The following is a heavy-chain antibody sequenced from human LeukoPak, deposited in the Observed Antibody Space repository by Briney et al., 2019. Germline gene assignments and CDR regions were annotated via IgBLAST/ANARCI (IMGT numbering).Heavy chain of an antibody. CDR3: ARVVPAANWGYYYYYYMDV. D-gene: IGHD2-2*01. V-gene: IGHV4-39*07. J-gene: IGHJ6*03. CDR1: GGSISSSSYY. CDR2: IYYSGST. Sequence: SETLSLTCTVSGGSISSSSYYWGWIRQPPGKGLEWIGSIYYSGSTYYNPSLKSRVTISVDTSKNQFSLKLSSVTAADTAVYYCARVVPAANWGYYYYYYMDVWGKGTTVTVSS.